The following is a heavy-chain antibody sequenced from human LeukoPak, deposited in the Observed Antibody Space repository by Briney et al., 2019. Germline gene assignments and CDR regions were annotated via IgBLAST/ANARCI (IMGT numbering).Heavy chain of an antibody. V-gene: IGHV3-11*05. CDR3: ARDSSSWFDP. CDR2: ISGSSSYT. J-gene: IGHJ5*02. CDR1: GFTFSDHY. Sequence: PGGSLRLSCAASGFTFSDHYTNWIRQAPGKGLEWVSYISGSSSYTNYADSVKGRFTISRDNAKNSQYLQMNSLRAEDTAVYYCARDSSSWFDPWGQGTLVTVSS. D-gene: IGHD2-2*01.